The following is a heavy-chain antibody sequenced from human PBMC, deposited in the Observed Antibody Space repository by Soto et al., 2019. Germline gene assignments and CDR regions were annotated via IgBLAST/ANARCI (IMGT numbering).Heavy chain of an antibody. V-gene: IGHV3-9*01. CDR1: GFTFDDYA. Sequence: EVQLVESGGGLVQPGGSLRLSCAASGFTFDDYAIHWVRQAPGKGLEWVSGISWNGAATGYMNSVKGCFSISRENTKNTLYLQMNSLRSEDTAVYYCANLPLFGSGFDCWGQGTLVTVSS. CDR2: ISWNGAAT. D-gene: IGHD3-10*01. CDR3: ANLPLFGSGFDC. J-gene: IGHJ4*02.